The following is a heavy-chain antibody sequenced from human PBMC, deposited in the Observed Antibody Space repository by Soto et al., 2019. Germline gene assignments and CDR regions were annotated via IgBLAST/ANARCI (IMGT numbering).Heavy chain of an antibody. D-gene: IGHD3-10*01. J-gene: IGHJ6*03. CDR1: GFTFSSYA. V-gene: IGHV3-23*01. Sequence: GGSLRLSCAASGFTFSSYAMSWVRQAPGKGLEWVSAISGSGGSTYYADSVKGRFTISRDNSKNTLYLQMNSLRAEDTAVYYCAKATDYYGSGSYLYYYYYMDVWGKGTTVTVSS. CDR2: ISGSGGST. CDR3: AKATDYYGSGSYLYYYYYMDV.